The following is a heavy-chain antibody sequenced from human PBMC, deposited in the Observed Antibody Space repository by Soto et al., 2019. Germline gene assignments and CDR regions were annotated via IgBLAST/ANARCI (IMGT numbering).Heavy chain of an antibody. D-gene: IGHD3-22*01. Sequence: QVQLVESGGGVVQPGRSMRLSCAASGFIFSSYGMHWVRQAPGKGLEWEADIWYDGSKKYYADSGKGRFTISRDNSKNPMYLQMNILGAESTAVDYCASDRDYFDTSGYYYYFEYCGQGTRVTVAS. CDR1: GFIFSSYG. CDR3: ASDRDYFDTSGYYYYFEY. V-gene: IGHV3-33*01. CDR2: IWYDGSKK. J-gene: IGHJ4*02.